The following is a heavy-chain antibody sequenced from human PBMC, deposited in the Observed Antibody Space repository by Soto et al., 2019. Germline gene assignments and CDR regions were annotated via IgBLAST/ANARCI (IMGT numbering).Heavy chain of an antibody. CDR2: INSDGSST. J-gene: IGHJ6*03. CDR1: GFTFSSYW. Sequence: GGSLRLSCAASGFTFSSYWMHWVRQAPGKGLVWVSRINSDGSSTSYADSVKGRFTISRDNAKNTLYLQMNSLRAEDTAVYYCARVAAAAGTFYYYYYMDVWGKGTTVTVSS. CDR3: ARVAAAAGTFYYYYYMDV. D-gene: IGHD6-13*01. V-gene: IGHV3-74*01.